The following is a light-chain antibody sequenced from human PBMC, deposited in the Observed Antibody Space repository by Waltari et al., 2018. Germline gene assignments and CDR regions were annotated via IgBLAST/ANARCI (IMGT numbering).Light chain of an antibody. J-gene: IGKJ1*01. CDR2: GAS. CDR3: QQYGSSPET. Sequence: IVLTLPPRTLSLSPGERPTLSCRASQCVTTSYLAWYQQKPGQAPRLLIYGASSRATGIPDRFSGSGSGTDFTLTISRLEPEDFAVYYCQQYGSSPETFGQGTKVEIK. CDR1: QCVTTSY. V-gene: IGKV3-20*01.